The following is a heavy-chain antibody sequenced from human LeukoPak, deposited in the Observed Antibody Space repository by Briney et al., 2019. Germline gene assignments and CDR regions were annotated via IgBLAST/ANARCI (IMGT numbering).Heavy chain of an antibody. D-gene: IGHD3-10*01. CDR3: ARDLLRYYGSGSYFDY. J-gene: IGHJ4*02. CDR1: GGTFSSYA. Sequence: ASVKVSCKASGGTFSSYAISWVRQAPGQGLEWMGGIIPIFGTANYAQKFQGRVTITADESTSTAYMELSSLRSEDTAVYYCARDLLRYYGSGSYFDYWGQGTLVTVSS. CDR2: IIPIFGTA. V-gene: IGHV1-69*13.